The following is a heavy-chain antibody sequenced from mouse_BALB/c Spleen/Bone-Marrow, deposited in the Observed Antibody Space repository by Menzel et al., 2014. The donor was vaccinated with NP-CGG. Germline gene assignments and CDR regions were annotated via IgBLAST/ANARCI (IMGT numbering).Heavy chain of an antibody. J-gene: IGHJ4*01. CDR3: ALLLRYYAMDY. D-gene: IGHD1-1*01. CDR2: ILPGSGST. CDR1: GYTFSSYW. V-gene: IGHV1-9*01. Sequence: VQRVESGAELMKPGASVKISCKATGYTFSSYWIEWVKQRPGHGLEWIGEILPGSGSTIYNEKFKGKATFTADTSSNTAYMQLSSLTSEDSAVYYCALLLRYYAMDYWGQGTSVTVSS.